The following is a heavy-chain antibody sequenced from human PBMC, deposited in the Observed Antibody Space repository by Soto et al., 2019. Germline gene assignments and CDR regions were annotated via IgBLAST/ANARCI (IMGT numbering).Heavy chain of an antibody. CDR2: IYYSGST. J-gene: IGHJ4*02. CDR1: GGSISSSSYY. D-gene: IGHD6-19*01. Sequence: ETLSLTCTVSGGSISSSSYYWGWIRQPPGKGLEWIGSIYYSGSTYYNPSLKSRVTISVDTSKNQFSLKLSSVTAADTAVYYCASPSWSSSGWYDTGFDYWGQGTLVTVSS. V-gene: IGHV4-39*01. CDR3: ASPSWSSSGWYDTGFDY.